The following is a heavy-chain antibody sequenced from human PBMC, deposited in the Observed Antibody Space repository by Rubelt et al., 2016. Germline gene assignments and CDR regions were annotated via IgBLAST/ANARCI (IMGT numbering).Heavy chain of an antibody. CDR1: GYTFTSYG. V-gene: IGHV1-18*01. D-gene: IGHD6-19*01. CDR2: IRAYNGNN. Sequence: QVQLVQSGAEVKKPGASVKVSCKASGYTFTSYGISWVRQAPGQGLEWMGWIRAYNGNNTYEQKAEGRVAMTTGTSTGTGYMGLRGLRSDDTAVYYCARDKEWLATRGFQNWFDPWGQGTLVTVSS. CDR3: ARDKEWLATRGFQNWFDP. J-gene: IGHJ5*02.